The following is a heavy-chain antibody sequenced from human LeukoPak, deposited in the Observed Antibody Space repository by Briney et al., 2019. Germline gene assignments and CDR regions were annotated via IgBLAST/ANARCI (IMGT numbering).Heavy chain of an antibody. V-gene: IGHV3-21*01. J-gene: IGHJ4*02. CDR3: ARPLDSSNNYFDY. CDR1: GFTFSYYS. D-gene: IGHD6-13*01. Sequence: GGSLGLSCVASGFTFSYYSMNWARQAPGKGLEWVSFISSSSNYMSYADSVKGRFTISRDNAKSSLYLQMNSLRAEDTAVYYCARPLDSSNNYFDYWGQGTLVTVSA. CDR2: ISSSSNYM.